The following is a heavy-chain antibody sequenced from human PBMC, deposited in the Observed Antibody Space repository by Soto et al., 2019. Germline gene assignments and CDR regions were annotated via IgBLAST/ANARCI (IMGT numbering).Heavy chain of an antibody. Sequence: QVQLVESGGGLVKPRGSLRLSCAASGFIFRDYYMSWIRQAPGNGLECVSYISGSGSTIYYADSVKGRFTISRDNAKNSLPLQMNSLRAEDTAVYYCASGVAASHFYYYSMDVWGKGTTVTVSS. D-gene: IGHD2-15*01. V-gene: IGHV3-11*01. CDR2: ISGSGSTI. J-gene: IGHJ6*03. CDR1: GFIFRDYY. CDR3: ASGVAASHFYYYSMDV.